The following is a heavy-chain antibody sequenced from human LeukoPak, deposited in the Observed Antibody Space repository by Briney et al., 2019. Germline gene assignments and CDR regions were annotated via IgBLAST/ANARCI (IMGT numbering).Heavy chain of an antibody. CDR2: MNTNRGNT. CDR3: ARVTGSIDY. J-gene: IGHJ4*02. D-gene: IGHD1-26*01. CDR1: VDTFTNYD. Sequence: ASVKVSCKASVDTFTNYDINCVRQATGQGLECRGWMNTNRGNTGYARRFQGRVTMNRDTSISTAYMELSSLRSADPAVYYCARVTGSIDYWGQGTLVTVSS. V-gene: IGHV1-8*01.